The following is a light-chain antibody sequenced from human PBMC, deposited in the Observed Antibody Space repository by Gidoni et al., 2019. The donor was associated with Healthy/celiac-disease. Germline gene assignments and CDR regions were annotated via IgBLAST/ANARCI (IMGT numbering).Light chain of an antibody. CDR3: QSYDSSLSVS. CDR1: SSNIGAGYD. J-gene: IGLJ1*01. V-gene: IGLV1-40*01. CDR2: GNS. Sequence: QSVLTQPPSVAGDPGQRVTISCTWSSSNIGAGYDVHWYQQLPGTAPKLLIYGNSNRPSGVPDRFSGSKSGTSASLAITGLQAEDEADYYCQSYDSSLSVSFGTGTKVTVL.